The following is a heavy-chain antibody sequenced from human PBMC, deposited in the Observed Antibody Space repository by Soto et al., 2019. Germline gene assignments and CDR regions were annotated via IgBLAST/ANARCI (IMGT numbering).Heavy chain of an antibody. D-gene: IGHD6-19*01. J-gene: IGHJ4*02. CDR1: GYSFTSYW. CDR2: IDPSDSYT. Sequence: LGESLKISCKGSGYSFTSYWISWVRQMPGKGLEWMGRIDPSDSYTNYSPSFQGHVTISADKSISTAYLQWSSLKASDTAMYYCARSPQGQYSSGWPRQKGYDYWGQGTLVTVSS. CDR3: ARSPQGQYSSGWPRQKGYDY. V-gene: IGHV5-10-1*01.